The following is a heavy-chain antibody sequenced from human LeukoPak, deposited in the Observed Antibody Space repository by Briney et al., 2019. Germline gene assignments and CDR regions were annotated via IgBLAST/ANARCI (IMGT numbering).Heavy chain of an antibody. J-gene: IGHJ4*02. CDR2: ISTSGGST. V-gene: IGHV3-23*01. CDR3: TIMHRYYDGSGYWVQ. D-gene: IGHD3-22*01. Sequence: GGSLRLSCAASGFTFSSYAMSWVRQTPGKGLEWVSGISTSGGSTSYADSVKGRFTISRDNPRNTLYMQMNSMRAEDTAVYYCTIMHRYYDGSGYWVQWGQGTLVTVSS. CDR1: GFTFSSYA.